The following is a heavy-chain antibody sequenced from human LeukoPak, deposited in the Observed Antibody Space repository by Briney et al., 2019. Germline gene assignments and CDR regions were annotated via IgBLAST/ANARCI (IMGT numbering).Heavy chain of an antibody. V-gene: IGHV3-9*01. CDR2: INWNGDSI. J-gene: IGHJ4*02. CDR1: GFTFDDYA. Sequence: PGGSPRLSCAVSGFTFDDYAMHWVRQVPGKGLEWVSGINWNGDSIGYADSVKGRFTTSRDNAKNSLYLQMNSLRAEDTAFYYCAINGGGDSGYGNFDYWGQGTLVTVSS. CDR3: AINGGGDSGYGNFDY. D-gene: IGHD5-12*01.